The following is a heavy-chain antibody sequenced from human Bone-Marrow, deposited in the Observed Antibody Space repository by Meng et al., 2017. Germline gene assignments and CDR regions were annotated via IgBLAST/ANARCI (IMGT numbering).Heavy chain of an antibody. CDR2: IYTSGST. CDR1: GGSISSYY. V-gene: IGHV4-4*07. J-gene: IGHJ6*02. Sequence: SETLSLTCTVSGGSISSYYWSWIRQPAGKGLEWIGRIYTSGSTNYNPSLKSRVTMSVDTSKNQVSLKLSSVTAADTAVYYCARAEDHPGTNSRNYGMDVWGQGTTVTVSS. D-gene: IGHD1-1*01. CDR3: ARAEDHPGTNSRNYGMDV.